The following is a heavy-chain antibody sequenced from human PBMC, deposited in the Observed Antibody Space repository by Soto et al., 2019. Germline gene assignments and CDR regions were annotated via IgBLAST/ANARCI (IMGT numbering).Heavy chain of an antibody. Sequence: QLQLQESGPGLVKPSETLSLTCTVSGGSISSSSYYWGWIRQPPGKGLEWIGSIYYSGSTYYNPSLKSRVTISVDTSKNQFSLKLSSVTAADTAVYYCARHARVTFFDYWGQGTLVTVSS. CDR3: ARHARVTFFDY. D-gene: IGHD4-4*01. CDR1: GGSISSSSYY. CDR2: IYYSGST. V-gene: IGHV4-39*01. J-gene: IGHJ4*02.